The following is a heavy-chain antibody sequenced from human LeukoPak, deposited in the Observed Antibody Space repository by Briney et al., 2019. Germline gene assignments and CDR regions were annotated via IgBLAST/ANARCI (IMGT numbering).Heavy chain of an antibody. J-gene: IGHJ5*02. V-gene: IGHV1-18*01. CDR2: ISAYNGNT. D-gene: IGHD3-3*01. Sequence: GASVKVSCKASGYTFTSYGISWVRQAPGQGLEWMGWISAYNGNTNYAQKLQGRVTMTTDTSTSTAYMELRSLRSDDTAVYYCARDGDSAYYDFWSGYFLNWFDPCGQGTLVTVSS. CDR1: GYTFTSYG. CDR3: ARDGDSAYYDFWSGYFLNWFDP.